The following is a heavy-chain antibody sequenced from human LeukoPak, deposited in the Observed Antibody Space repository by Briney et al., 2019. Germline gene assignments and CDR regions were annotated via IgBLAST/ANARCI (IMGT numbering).Heavy chain of an antibody. D-gene: IGHD2-8*01. V-gene: IGHV3-7*03. J-gene: IGHJ6*02. Sequence: GGSLRLSCAASGFTLSNHWMTWVREVPGRGPEGVGNVNRDGSETYYLDSVKGRFTISRDNAKNSLYLQMNSLRAEDTALYYCVRNNAMDVWGQGTTVIVSS. CDR2: VNRDGSET. CDR3: VRNNAMDV. CDR1: GFTLSNHW.